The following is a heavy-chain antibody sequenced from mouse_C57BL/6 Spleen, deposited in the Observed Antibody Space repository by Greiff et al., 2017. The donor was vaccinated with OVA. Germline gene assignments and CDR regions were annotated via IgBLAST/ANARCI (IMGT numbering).Heavy chain of an antibody. Sequence: QVQLKESGAELARPGASVKLSCKASGYTFTSYGISWVKQRTGQGLEWIGEIYPRSGNTYYNEKFKGKATLTADKSSSTAYMELRSLTSEDSAVYFCARSVLAGGFDYWGQGTTLTVSS. CDR3: ARSVLAGGFDY. D-gene: IGHD4-1*01. CDR1: GYTFTSYG. J-gene: IGHJ2*01. CDR2: IYPRSGNT. V-gene: IGHV1-81*01.